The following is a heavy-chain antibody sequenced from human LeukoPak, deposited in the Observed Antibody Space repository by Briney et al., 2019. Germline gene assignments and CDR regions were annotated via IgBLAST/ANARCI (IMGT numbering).Heavy chain of an antibody. D-gene: IGHD2-2*03. CDR2: ISASGGST. CDR3: AKIGYCSSTSCRPFDY. Sequence: QPGGSLRLSCAASGFTFSTYAMSWVRQAPGKGLEWVSSISASGGSTYYADSVKGRFTISRDNSKNTLYLQMNSLRAEDTAVYYCAKIGYCSSTSCRPFDYWGQGTLVTVSS. J-gene: IGHJ4*02. V-gene: IGHV3-23*01. CDR1: GFTFSTYA.